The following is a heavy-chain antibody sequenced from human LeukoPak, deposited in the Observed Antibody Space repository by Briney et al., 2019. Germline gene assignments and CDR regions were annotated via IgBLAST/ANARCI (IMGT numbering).Heavy chain of an antibody. J-gene: IGHJ4*02. CDR2: IYYSGST. Sequence: SETLSLTCTVSGGSISSSSYYWGWIRQPPGKGLEWIGSIYYSGSTYYNPSLKSRVTISVDTSKNQFSLKLSSVTAADTAVYYCARAMVRGLYFDYWGQGTLVTVSS. CDR1: GGSISSSSYY. CDR3: ARAMVRGLYFDY. V-gene: IGHV4-39*07. D-gene: IGHD3-10*01.